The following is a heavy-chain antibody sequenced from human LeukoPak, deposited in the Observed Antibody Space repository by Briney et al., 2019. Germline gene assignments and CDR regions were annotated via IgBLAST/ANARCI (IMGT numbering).Heavy chain of an antibody. CDR1: GGSISTTTYS. Sequence: PSETLSLTCGVSGGSISTTTYSWGWIRQPPGKGLEWIGSIYYSGSTYSNPSVRSRVTMSVDTFRNQFSLKLSSVTAADTAVYYCARHAYCSGSSCYRFDYWGQGALVTVSS. J-gene: IGHJ4*02. D-gene: IGHD2-2*01. CDR3: ARHAYCSGSSCYRFDY. V-gene: IGHV4-39*01. CDR2: IYYSGST.